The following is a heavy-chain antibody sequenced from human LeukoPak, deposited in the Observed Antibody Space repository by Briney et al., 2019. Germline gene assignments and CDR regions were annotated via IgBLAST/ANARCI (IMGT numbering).Heavy chain of an antibody. Sequence: PRASVKVSCKASGGTFSSYAISWVRQAPGQGLEWMGGIIPIFGTANYAQKFQGRVTITADESTSTAYMELSSLRSEDTAVYYCAGIDYYDSSGYFLDDHWCQGTLVTVSS. CDR2: IIPIFGTA. CDR1: GGTFSSYA. J-gene: IGHJ4*02. D-gene: IGHD3-22*01. V-gene: IGHV1-69*13. CDR3: AGIDYYDSSGYFLDDH.